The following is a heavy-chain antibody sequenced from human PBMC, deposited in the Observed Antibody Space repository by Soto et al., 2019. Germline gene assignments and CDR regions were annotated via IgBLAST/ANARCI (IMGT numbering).Heavy chain of an antibody. CDR3: ARVGPTYYYYYMDV. J-gene: IGHJ6*03. D-gene: IGHD3-16*01. Sequence: QVQLQQWGAGLLKPSETLSLTCAVYGGSFSGYYWSWIRQPPGKGLEWIGEINHSGSTNYNPSLKSRVTISVDTSKNQFSLKLSSVTAADTAVYYCARVGPTYYYYYMDVWGKGTTVTVSS. CDR1: GGSFSGYY. CDR2: INHSGST. V-gene: IGHV4-34*01.